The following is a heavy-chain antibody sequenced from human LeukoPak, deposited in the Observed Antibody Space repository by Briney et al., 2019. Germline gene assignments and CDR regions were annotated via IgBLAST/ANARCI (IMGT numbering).Heavy chain of an antibody. CDR2: ISYIGST. CDR3: ARDLVTVTKGFDI. V-gene: IGHV4-59*11. J-gene: IGHJ3*02. D-gene: IGHD4-17*01. CDR1: ADSFSSHY. Sequence: SETLSLTYAVSADSFSSHYWTWIRQAPGKGLEWIGYISYIGSTNYNPSLKSRVTISIDTSKNQFSLKLSSVTAADTAVYYCARDLVTVTKGFDIWGQGTMVSVSS.